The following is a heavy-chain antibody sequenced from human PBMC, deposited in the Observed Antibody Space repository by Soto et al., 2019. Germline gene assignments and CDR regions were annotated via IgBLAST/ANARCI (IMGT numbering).Heavy chain of an antibody. CDR2: ISDDGSST. D-gene: IGHD1-1*01. Sequence: GGSLRLSCAASGFTFSSYWMHWVRQAPGKGLVWVSRISDDGSSTTYADSVRGRFTISRDNANYTLYLEVRSLRAGDTGVYYCAQPHDSVFDDWGQGTLVTVSS. V-gene: IGHV3-74*03. CDR3: AQPHDSVFDD. CDR1: GFTFSSYW. J-gene: IGHJ4*02.